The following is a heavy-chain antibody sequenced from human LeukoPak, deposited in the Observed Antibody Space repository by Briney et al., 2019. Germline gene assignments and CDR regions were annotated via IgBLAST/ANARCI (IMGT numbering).Heavy chain of an antibody. Sequence: ASVKVSCKASGYTFNTFDINWVRQATRQGREWMGWVNPYNDKTVYAPKFQGRVSISSNNSINTAYMEFSGLKSDDTAVYFCARGRRLRGVTSRPIYYYYYMDVWGGGTTVTVSS. CDR2: VNPYNDKT. CDR1: GYTFNTFD. D-gene: IGHD3-10*01. V-gene: IGHV1-8*03. CDR3: ARGRRLRGVTSRPIYYYYYMDV. J-gene: IGHJ6*03.